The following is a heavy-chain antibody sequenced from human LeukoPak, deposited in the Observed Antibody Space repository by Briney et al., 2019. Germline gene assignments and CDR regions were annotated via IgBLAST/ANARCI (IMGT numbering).Heavy chain of an antibody. D-gene: IGHD2-15*01. J-gene: IGHJ2*01. Sequence: SETLSLTCTVSGGSISSSSYYWGWIRQPPGKGLEWIGSIYYSGSTYYNPSLKSRVTISVDTSKNQFSLKLSSATAADTAVYYCARHRTYCSGGSCYSGRYWYFDLWGRGTLVTVSS. CDR1: GGSISSSSYY. CDR2: IYYSGST. CDR3: ARHRTYCSGGSCYSGRYWYFDL. V-gene: IGHV4-39*01.